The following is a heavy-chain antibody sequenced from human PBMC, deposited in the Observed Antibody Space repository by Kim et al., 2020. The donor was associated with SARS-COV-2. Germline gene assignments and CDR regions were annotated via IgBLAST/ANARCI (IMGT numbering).Heavy chain of an antibody. D-gene: IGHD3-10*01. J-gene: IGHJ5*02. V-gene: IGHV3-23*01. Sequence: GRFTIARDNSKNTLYLQMNSLRAEDTAVYYCAKGDYGSGSYYNPLGWFDPWGQGTLVTVSS. CDR3: AKGDYGSGSYYNPLGWFDP.